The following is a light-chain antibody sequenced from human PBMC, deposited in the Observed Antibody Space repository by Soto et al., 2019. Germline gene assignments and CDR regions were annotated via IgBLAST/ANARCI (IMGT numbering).Light chain of an antibody. J-gene: IGKJ2*01. V-gene: IGKV3-20*01. CDR2: AAS. Sequence: EIVLTQSPGTLSLSPGERATLSCRTSQTVSSSYLAWYQQKPGQAPRLLIYAASYRATGISDRFSGSGSGTDFTLTISRLEPEDFAVYYCQQYHTSPRTFGQGTKVDIK. CDR3: QQYHTSPRT. CDR1: QTVSSSY.